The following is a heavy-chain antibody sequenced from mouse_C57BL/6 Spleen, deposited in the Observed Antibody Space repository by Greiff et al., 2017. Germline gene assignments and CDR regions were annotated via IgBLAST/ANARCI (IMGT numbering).Heavy chain of an antibody. J-gene: IGHJ2*01. CDR3: ARGGYSYYFDY. D-gene: IGHD2-3*01. V-gene: IGHV1-52*01. Sequence: QVQLQQPGAELVRPGSSVKLSCKASGYTFTSYWMHWVKQRPIQGLEWIGNIDPSDSETNYNQKFKDKATLTVDKSSSTAYMQLSSLTSEDSAVYYCARGGYSYYFDYWGQGTTLTVSS. CDR2: IDPSDSET. CDR1: GYTFTSYW.